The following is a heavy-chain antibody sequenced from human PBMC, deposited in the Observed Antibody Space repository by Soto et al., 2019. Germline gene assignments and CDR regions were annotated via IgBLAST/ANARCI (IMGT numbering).Heavy chain of an antibody. CDR3: ARSSGVSATNWFDA. Sequence: SETLSLTCVVSGGSISSINWWSWVRQTPGKGLEWIGEIYYSGSTNYNPSLTSRVTMSIDKSKNQFFLNLTSVTAADTALYYCARSSGVSATNWFDAWGQGTLVTVSS. CDR1: GGSISSINW. CDR2: IYYSGST. J-gene: IGHJ5*02. V-gene: IGHV4-4*02. D-gene: IGHD3-10*01.